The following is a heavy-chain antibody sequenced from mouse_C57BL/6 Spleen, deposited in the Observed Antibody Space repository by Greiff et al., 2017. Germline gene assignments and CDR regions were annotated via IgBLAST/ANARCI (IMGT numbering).Heavy chain of an antibody. Sequence: VQLQQPGPELVKPGASVKMSCKASGYTFTGYNMPWVKQSHGKSLEWIGYINPDNGGTSYNQKFKGKATLTVDKSSSTAYMELRSLTSEDSAVYYCANGYYYAMDYWGQGTSVTVSS. CDR2: INPDNGGT. CDR1: GYTFTGYN. CDR3: ANGYYYAMDY. V-gene: IGHV1-22*01. J-gene: IGHJ4*01.